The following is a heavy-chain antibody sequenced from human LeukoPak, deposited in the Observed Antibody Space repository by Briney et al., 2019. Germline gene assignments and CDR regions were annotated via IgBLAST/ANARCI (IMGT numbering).Heavy chain of an antibody. CDR1: GGSISSGGYY. CDR3: ARAESASWRFGEPPYTLDY. J-gene: IGHJ4*02. CDR2: IYYSGST. Sequence: KTSETLSLTCTVSGGSISSGGYYWSWIRQHPGKGLEWIGYIYYSGSTYYNPSLKSRVTISVDTSKNQFSPKLSSVTAADTAVYYCARAESASWRFGEPPYTLDYWGQGTLVTVSS. D-gene: IGHD3-10*01. V-gene: IGHV4-31*03.